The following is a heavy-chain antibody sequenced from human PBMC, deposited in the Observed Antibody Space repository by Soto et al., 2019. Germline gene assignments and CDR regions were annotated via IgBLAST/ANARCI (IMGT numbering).Heavy chain of an antibody. CDR1: GFMFSDYA. D-gene: IGHD6-6*01. CDR3: WENSRISPRLFQH. CDR2: ISPAGTNQ. Sequence: SLRVSCLASGFMFSDYAMHWARQAPGKGLEWVALISPAGTNQYYADSAKGRFTISRDNSKNTLYLQMNSLRPEDTGLYCAWENSRISPRLFQHWGHGTLVTVSS. J-gene: IGHJ1*01. V-gene: IGHV3-30*14.